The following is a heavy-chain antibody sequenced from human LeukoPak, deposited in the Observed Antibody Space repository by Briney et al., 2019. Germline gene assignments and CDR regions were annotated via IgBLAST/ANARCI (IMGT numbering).Heavy chain of an antibody. J-gene: IGHJ4*02. Sequence: GESLKISCKGSAYIFANSWIGWVRQLPGKGLEWMGIIYPADSDTRYSPSFQGHVTISADKSISAAYLQWSSLKASDTAMYYCARGDSAYFDFWGQGTLVTVSS. CDR1: AYIFANSW. CDR2: IYPADSDT. V-gene: IGHV5-51*01. D-gene: IGHD3-22*01. CDR3: ARGDSAYFDF.